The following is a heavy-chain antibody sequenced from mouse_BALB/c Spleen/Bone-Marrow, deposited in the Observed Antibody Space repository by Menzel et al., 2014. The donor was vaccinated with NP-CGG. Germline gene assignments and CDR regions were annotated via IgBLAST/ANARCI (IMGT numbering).Heavy chain of an antibody. J-gene: IGHJ2*01. D-gene: IGHD2-1*01. V-gene: IGHV1-39*01. Sequence: VHVKQSGPELEKPGASVKISCKASGYSFTGYNMNWVKQSNGKSLEWIGNIDPYSGGTSYNQKFKGKATLTVDKSSSTAYMQLKSLTSEDSAVYYCARSWVNYFDYWGQSTTLTVSS. CDR1: GYSFTGYN. CDR3: ARSWVNYFDY. CDR2: IDPYSGGT.